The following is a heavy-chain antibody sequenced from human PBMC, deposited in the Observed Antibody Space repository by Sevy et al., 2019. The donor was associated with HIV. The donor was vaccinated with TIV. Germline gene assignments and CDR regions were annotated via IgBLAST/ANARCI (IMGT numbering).Heavy chain of an antibody. V-gene: IGHV4-31*03. CDR1: GGSISSGGYY. CDR3: AGKLGGYSFGRQTEGSFDY. CDR2: IYYTGPT. Sequence: SETLSLTCSVSGGSISSGGYYWSWIRQHPGKGLEWLGDIYYTGPTYYHPSLKSRVTISIDTSKNQFSLKLSSVTAAATAVYYCAGKLGGYSFGRQTEGSFDYWGQGTLVTGLL. J-gene: IGHJ4*02. D-gene: IGHD5-18*01.